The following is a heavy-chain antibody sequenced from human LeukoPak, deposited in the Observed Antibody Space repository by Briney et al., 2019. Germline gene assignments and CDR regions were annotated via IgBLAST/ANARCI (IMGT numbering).Heavy chain of an antibody. V-gene: IGHV3-53*01. CDR1: AFTVSGNY. D-gene: IGHD2-21*01. J-gene: IGHJ4*01. CDR3: ATSYCGGTLCYDHY. Sequence: PGGSLRLSCAASAFTVSGNYMSWVRQAPGKGLEWVSAIYSAGNTYYADPVKGRFTISRDNSKNTLYLQMNSLRADDTAVYYCATSYCGGTLCYDHYWGHGTLLTVSS. CDR2: IYSAGNT.